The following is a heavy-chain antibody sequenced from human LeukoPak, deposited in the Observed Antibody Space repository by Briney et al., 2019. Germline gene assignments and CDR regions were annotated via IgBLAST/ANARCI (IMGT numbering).Heavy chain of an antibody. Sequence: GGSLRLSCAASGFTFSSHAMSWVRQAPGKGLEWVSAISGSGGSTNYADSVKGRFTISRDNSKNTLYLQMNSLRAEDTAVYYCAKSGSVWYYFDYWGQGTLVTVSS. V-gene: IGHV3-23*01. CDR2: ISGSGGST. CDR1: GFTFSSHA. CDR3: AKSGSVWYYFDY. D-gene: IGHD6-19*01. J-gene: IGHJ4*02.